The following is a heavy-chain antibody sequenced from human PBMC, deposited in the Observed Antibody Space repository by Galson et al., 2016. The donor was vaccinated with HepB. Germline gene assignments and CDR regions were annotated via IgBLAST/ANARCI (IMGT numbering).Heavy chain of an antibody. CDR3: AKGTTLQVHFGYFDH. CDR1: GFTFSSDA. D-gene: IGHD1/OR15-1a*01. V-gene: IGHV3-23*01. CDR2: ISASGAGT. J-gene: IGHJ4*02. Sequence: SLRLSCAASGFTFSSDAMSWVRQAPEKGLEWVSGISASGAGTYYADSVKGQFTISRDNSKNTLYLQMNSLRVEDTAVYYCAKGTTLQVHFGYFDHWGQGTLVTVSS.